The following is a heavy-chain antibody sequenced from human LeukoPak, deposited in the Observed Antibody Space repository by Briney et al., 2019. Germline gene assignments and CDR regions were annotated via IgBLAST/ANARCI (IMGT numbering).Heavy chain of an antibody. CDR1: GFTFSSYA. J-gene: IGHJ4*02. D-gene: IGHD3-9*01. CDR3: AKGLGDYDISTYFDY. CDR2: ISGSGGST. V-gene: IGHV3-23*01. Sequence: GGSLRLSCAASGFTFSSYAMSWVRQAPGKGLEWVSAISGSGGSTYYADSVKGRFTTSRDNSKNTLYLQMNSLRAEDTAVYYCAKGLGDYDISTYFDYWGQGTLVTVSS.